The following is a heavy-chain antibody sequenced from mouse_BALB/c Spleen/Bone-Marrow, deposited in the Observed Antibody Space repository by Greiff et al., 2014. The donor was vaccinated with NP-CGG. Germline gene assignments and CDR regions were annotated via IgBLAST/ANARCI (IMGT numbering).Heavy chain of an antibody. J-gene: IGHJ4*01. CDR3: ARSLLRRDALDY. CDR2: IDPYSGGT. V-gene: IGHV1S135*01. CDR1: GYSFTGYN. Sequence: EVQRVESGPELEKPGASVRISCKASGYSFTGYNINWVRQSNGKSLEWIGYIDPYSGGTSYYQRFKDRATLTVDKSSSTAYMQLKSLTSEDSAVYYCARSLLRRDALDYWGQGTSVTVSS. D-gene: IGHD2-12*01.